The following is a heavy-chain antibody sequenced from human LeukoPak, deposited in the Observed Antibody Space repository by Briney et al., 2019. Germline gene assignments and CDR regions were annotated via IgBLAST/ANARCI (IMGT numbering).Heavy chain of an antibody. D-gene: IGHD3-9*01. CDR3: RLGTRYGLDV. CDR2: LYPGDSDI. CDR1: GYIFTSYW. V-gene: IGHV5-51*01. Sequence: GESLQISGKGSGYIFTSYWIGGVRPVPGKGGGGMGVLYPGDSDIKDSPSFQGQVTISADQSISTAYLQWSSLKASDTAIYYCRLGTRYGLDVWGQGTKVTVSS. J-gene: IGHJ6*02.